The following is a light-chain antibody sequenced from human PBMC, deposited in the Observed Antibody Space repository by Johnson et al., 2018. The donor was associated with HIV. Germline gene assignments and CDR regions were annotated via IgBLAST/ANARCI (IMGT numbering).Light chain of an antibody. CDR2: ENN. Sequence: QSVLTQPPSVSAAPEQKVTISCSGSRSNDGDNFVSWYQQLPGTAPKLLIYENNTRPSGIPDRFSGSKSGTSATLGITGLQPGDEAYYYCGTWDSSLSVYVFGTGTKVTVL. V-gene: IGLV1-51*02. J-gene: IGLJ1*01. CDR3: GTWDSSLSVYV. CDR1: RSNDGDNF.